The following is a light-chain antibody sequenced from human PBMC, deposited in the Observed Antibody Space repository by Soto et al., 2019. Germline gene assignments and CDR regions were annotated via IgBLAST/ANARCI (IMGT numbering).Light chain of an antibody. Sequence: DIQVTQSPSTLSASVGDRVTITCRASESIKGWLAWYQQKPGKAPKLLIYDASSLKGGVPSRFGGSGSGTEFTLTIRSLQRDDFATYYCQQYKNGCTFGQGTKVEIK. CDR3: QQYKNGCT. CDR1: ESIKGW. J-gene: IGKJ1*01. V-gene: IGKV1-5*01. CDR2: DAS.